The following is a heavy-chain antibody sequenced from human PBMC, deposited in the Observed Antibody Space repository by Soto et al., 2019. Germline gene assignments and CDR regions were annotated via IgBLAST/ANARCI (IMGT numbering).Heavy chain of an antibody. CDR1: GSSISSSSYY. Sequence: SETLSLTCTVSGSSISSSSYYWGWIRQPPGKGLEWIGSFYYSGSTYYNPSLKSRVTISVDTSKNQFSLKLSSVTAADTAVYYCARHLTSYYYDSSGSYYFDYWGQGTLVTVS. CDR2: FYYSGST. D-gene: IGHD3-22*01. V-gene: IGHV4-39*01. CDR3: ARHLTSYYYDSSGSYYFDY. J-gene: IGHJ4*02.